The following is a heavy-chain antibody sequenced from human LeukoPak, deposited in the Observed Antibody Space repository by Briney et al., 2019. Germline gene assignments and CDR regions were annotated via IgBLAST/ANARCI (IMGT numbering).Heavy chain of an antibody. J-gene: IGHJ4*02. Sequence: GGSLRLSCAASGFTVSSNYMSWVRQAPGKGLEWVSAIYSGGSTYYADSVKGRFTISRDNSKNTLYLQMNSLRAEDTAVYYCARRSCSGGSCYFDYWGQGTLVTVSS. CDR2: IYSGGST. CDR3: ARRSCSGGSCYFDY. CDR1: GFTVSSNY. D-gene: IGHD2-15*01. V-gene: IGHV3-53*01.